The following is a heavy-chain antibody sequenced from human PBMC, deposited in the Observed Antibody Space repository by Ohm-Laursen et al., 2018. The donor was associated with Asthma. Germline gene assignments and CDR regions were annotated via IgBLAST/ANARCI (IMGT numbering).Heavy chain of an antibody. J-gene: IGHJ4*02. D-gene: IGHD3-10*01. V-gene: IGHV4-30-2*01. Sequence: TLSLTCAVSGGSISSGGYSWSWIRQPPGKGLEWIGYIYHSGSTYYNPSLKSRVTISVDRSKNQFSLKLSSVTAADTAVYYCASLSLELLGIDYWGQGTLVTVSS. CDR3: ASLSLELLGIDY. CDR1: GGSISSGGYS. CDR2: IYHSGST.